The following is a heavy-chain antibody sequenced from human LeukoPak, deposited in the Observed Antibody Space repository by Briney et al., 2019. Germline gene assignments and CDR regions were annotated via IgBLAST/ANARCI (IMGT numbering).Heavy chain of an antibody. CDR2: IFYDGSNK. D-gene: IGHD3-22*01. CDR3: AKDHDSNPDY. V-gene: IGHV3-30*04. J-gene: IGHJ4*02. Sequence: PGGSLRLSCTASGFIFSNYAMHWVRQAPGKGLEWVAVIFYDGSNKYYADSVKGRFTISRDNSKNTLYLQMNSLRTEDTAVYYCAKDHDSNPDYWGQGTLVTVSS. CDR1: GFIFSNYA.